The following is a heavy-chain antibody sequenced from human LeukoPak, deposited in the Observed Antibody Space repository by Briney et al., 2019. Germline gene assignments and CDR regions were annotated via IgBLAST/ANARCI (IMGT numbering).Heavy chain of an antibody. CDR1: GFTFSSYS. J-gene: IGHJ4*02. D-gene: IGHD2-2*02. CDR2: TSYDGSNK. CDR3: ARAGYCISSSCYIIDH. V-gene: IGHV3-30*03. Sequence: GGSLRLSCAASGFTFSSYSMNWVRQAPGKGLEWVALTSYDGSNKNYADSVKGRFTISRDNSKSTLYLQMNSLRADDTAVYSCARAGYCISSSCYIIDHWGQGTLVTVSS.